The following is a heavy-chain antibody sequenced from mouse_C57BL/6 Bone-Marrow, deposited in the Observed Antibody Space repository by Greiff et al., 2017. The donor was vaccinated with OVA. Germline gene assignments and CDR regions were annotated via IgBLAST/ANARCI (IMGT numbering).Heavy chain of an antibody. D-gene: IGHD1-1*01. V-gene: IGHV1-18*01. CDR1: GYTFTDYN. J-gene: IGHJ4*01. Sequence: EVKLQESGPELVKPGASVKIPCKASGYTFTDYNMDWVKQSHGKSLEWIGDINPNNGGTIYNQKFKGKATLTVDKSSSTAYMELRSLTSEDTAVYYCARRGGSSLYYYAMDYWGQGTSVTVSS. CDR2: INPNNGGT. CDR3: ARRGGSSLYYYAMDY.